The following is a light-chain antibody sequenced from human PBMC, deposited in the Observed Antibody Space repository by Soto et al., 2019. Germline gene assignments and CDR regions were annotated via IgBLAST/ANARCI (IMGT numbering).Light chain of an antibody. CDR1: QSVISTY. Sequence: EIVLTQSPGTLSLSPGERATLSCRASQSVISTYLAWYQQKPGQAPRLLIYGASSRATGIPARFSGSGSGTDFTLTISSLEPEDFAVYYCQQRSNWQVTFGQGTRLEIK. V-gene: IGKV3D-20*02. CDR2: GAS. J-gene: IGKJ5*01. CDR3: QQRSNWQVT.